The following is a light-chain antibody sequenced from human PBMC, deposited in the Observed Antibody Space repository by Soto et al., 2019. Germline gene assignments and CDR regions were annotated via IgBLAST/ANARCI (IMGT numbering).Light chain of an antibody. J-gene: IGLJ1*01. CDR1: SSNIGAGYD. Sequence: QSVLTQPPSVSGAPGQRVTISYTGSSSNIGAGYDVHWYQQLPGTAPKLLIYGNSNRPSGVPDRFSGSKSGTSASLAITGLQAEDEADYYCQSYDSSLSGYVFGTGTKV. CDR2: GNS. CDR3: QSYDSSLSGYV. V-gene: IGLV1-40*01.